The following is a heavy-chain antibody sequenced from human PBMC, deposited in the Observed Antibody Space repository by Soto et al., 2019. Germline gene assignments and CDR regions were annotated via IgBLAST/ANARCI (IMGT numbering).Heavy chain of an antibody. CDR3: ARSVRGVNIGRYGMDV. V-gene: IGHV1-69*13. Sequence: ASVKVSCKASGGTFSSYAISWVRQAPGQGLEWMGGIIPIFGTANYAQKFQGRVTITADESTSTAYMELSSLRSEDTAVYYCARSVRGVNIGRYGMDVWGQGTTVTVSS. J-gene: IGHJ6*02. CDR2: IIPIFGTA. CDR1: GGTFSSYA. D-gene: IGHD3-10*01.